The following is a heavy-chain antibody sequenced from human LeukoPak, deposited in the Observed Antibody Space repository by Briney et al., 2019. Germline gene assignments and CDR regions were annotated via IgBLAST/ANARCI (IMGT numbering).Heavy chain of an antibody. V-gene: IGHV4-39*07. Sequence: SETLSLTCTVSGGSISSSSYYWGWIRQPPGKGLEWIGSIYYSGSTYYNPSLKSRVTISVDTSKNQFSLKLSSVTAADTAVYYCARGRRLNYYGSGSYLYYMDVWGKGTTVTVSS. D-gene: IGHD3-10*01. CDR2: IYYSGST. CDR3: ARGRRLNYYGSGSYLYYMDV. CDR1: GGSISSSSYY. J-gene: IGHJ6*03.